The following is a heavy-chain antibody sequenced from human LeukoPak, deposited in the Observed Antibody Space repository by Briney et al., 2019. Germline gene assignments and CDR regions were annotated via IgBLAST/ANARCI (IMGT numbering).Heavy chain of an antibody. V-gene: IGHV4-38-2*01. J-gene: IGHJ4*02. CDR3: ARYRSVTTNPGFDH. CDR2: MYHRGRT. D-gene: IGHD4-17*01. Sequence: PPGTLSLTCAVSGYSIRGDNDWGWTRQPPGKGLGGIGIMYHRGRTHYNPSLNRRVTISVDTTKNQFSLMLNSVTAADTPVYYCARYRSVTTNPGFDHWGQGTLVPVS. CDR1: GYSIRGDND.